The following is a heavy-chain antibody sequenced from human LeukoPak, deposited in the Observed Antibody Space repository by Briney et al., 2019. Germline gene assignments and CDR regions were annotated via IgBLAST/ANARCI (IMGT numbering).Heavy chain of an antibody. D-gene: IGHD2-2*01. J-gene: IGHJ4*02. CDR2: IYHSGST. V-gene: IGHV4-30-2*01. CDR1: GGSISSGGYS. Sequence: SETLSLTCAVSGGSISSGGYSWSWIRQPPGKGLEWIGYIYHSGSTYYSPSLKSRVTISVDRSKNQFSLKLSSVTAADTAVYYCARVHCSSTSCTFDYWGQGTLVTVSS. CDR3: ARVHCSSTSCTFDY.